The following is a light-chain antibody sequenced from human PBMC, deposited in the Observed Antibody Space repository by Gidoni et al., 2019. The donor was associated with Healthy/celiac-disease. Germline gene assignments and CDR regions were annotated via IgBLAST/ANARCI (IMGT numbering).Light chain of an antibody. J-gene: IGKJ2*04. CDR3: QQYNNWPLMCS. CDR2: GAS. V-gene: IGKV3-15*01. Sequence: EIVLTQSPATLSVSPGERATLSCRASQSVSSNLAWYQQKPGQAPRPLIYGASTRATGIPARFSGSGYGREFTLTISSLQSEDFAVYYCQQYNNWPLMCSFGQGTKLEIK. CDR1: QSVSSN.